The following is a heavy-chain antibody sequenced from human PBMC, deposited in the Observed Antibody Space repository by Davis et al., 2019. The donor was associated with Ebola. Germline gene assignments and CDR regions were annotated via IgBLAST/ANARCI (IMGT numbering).Heavy chain of an antibody. V-gene: IGHV3-30*04. D-gene: IGHD4-17*01. Sequence: GGSLRLSCSASGFTFSSYAMHWVRQAPGKGLEWVAVISYDGSNKYYADSMKGRFTISRDNSKNTLYLQMNSLRAEDTAVYYCAKDRAYGGPTGDYWGQGTLVTVSS. CDR1: GFTFSSYA. CDR2: ISYDGSNK. J-gene: IGHJ4*02. CDR3: AKDRAYGGPTGDY.